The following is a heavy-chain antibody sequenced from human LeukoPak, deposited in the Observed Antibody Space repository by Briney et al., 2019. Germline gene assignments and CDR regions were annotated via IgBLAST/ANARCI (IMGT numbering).Heavy chain of an antibody. CDR3: ARDRDLYYYDSSGYQNYFQH. CDR1: GGTFSSYA. V-gene: IGHV1-69*04. Sequence: SVKVSCKASGGTFSSYAISWVRQAPGQGLERMGRIIPILGIANYAQKFQGRVTITADKSTSTAYMELSSLRSEDTAVYYCARDRDLYYYDSSGYQNYFQHWGQGTLVTVSS. CDR2: IIPILGIA. D-gene: IGHD3-22*01. J-gene: IGHJ1*01.